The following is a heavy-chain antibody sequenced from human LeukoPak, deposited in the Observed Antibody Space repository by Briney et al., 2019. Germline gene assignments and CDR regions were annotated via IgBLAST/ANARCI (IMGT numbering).Heavy chain of an antibody. CDR3: ATDRAYFDY. Sequence: GGSLRLSCAASGFTFSSYWMSWVRQAPGKGLEWVANIKQDGSEKNYVDSVKGRFTISRDNAKNSLYLQTSSLSVEDTAVYYCATDRAYFDYWGQGTLVTVSS. J-gene: IGHJ4*02. V-gene: IGHV3-7*01. CDR1: GFTFSSYW. CDR2: IKQDGSEK. D-gene: IGHD3-10*01.